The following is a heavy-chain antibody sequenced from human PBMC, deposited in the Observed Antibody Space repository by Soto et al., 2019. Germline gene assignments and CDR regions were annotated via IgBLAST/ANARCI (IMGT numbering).Heavy chain of an antibody. CDR2: VSYDGANK. CDR1: GFTFSRNA. D-gene: IGHD3-10*01. V-gene: IGHV3-30-3*01. Sequence: GGSLRLSCAVSGFTFSRNAMHWVRQAPGMGLEWLAVVSYDGANKYYADSVKGRFTISRDNSRNTMSLQISNLRTEDTAVYYCARALGGYGSGTSPLTYNMDVWGQGTTVTVSS. CDR3: ARALGGYGSGTSPLTYNMDV. J-gene: IGHJ6*02.